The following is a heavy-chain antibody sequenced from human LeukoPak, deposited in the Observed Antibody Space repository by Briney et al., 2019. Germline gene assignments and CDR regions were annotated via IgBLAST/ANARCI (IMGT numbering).Heavy chain of an antibody. D-gene: IGHD3-3*01. V-gene: IGHV4-59*01. J-gene: IGHJ3*02. CDR1: GGSISSYY. Sequence: PSETLSLTCTVSGGSISSYYWSWIRQSPGKGLEWIGYIYYSGSTNYNPSLKSRVTISVDTSKNQYSLKLSSVTAADTAVYYCARRITIFGVITHDAFDIWGQGTMVTVSS. CDR3: ARRITIFGVITHDAFDI. CDR2: IYYSGST.